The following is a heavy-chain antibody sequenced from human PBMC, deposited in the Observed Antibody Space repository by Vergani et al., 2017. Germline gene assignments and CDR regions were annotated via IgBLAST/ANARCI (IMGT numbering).Heavy chain of an antibody. CDR1: GFTFSSYG. J-gene: IGHJ6*03. CDR2: ISYDGSNK. CDR3: AKESELGSGYWDDYMDV. D-gene: IGHD3-22*01. V-gene: IGHV3-30*18. Sequence: QVQLVESGGGVVQPGRSLRLSCAASGFTFSSYGMHWVRQAPGKGLEWVAVISYDGSNKYYADSVKGRFTISRDNSKNTLYLQMNSLRAEDTAVYYCAKESELGSGYWDDYMDVWGKGTTVTVSS.